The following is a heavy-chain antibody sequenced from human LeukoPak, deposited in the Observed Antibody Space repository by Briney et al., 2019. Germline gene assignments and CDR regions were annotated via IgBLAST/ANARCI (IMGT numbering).Heavy chain of an antibody. D-gene: IGHD5-24*01. CDR1: GVSISSSNSY. J-gene: IGHJ4*02. CDR3: ARDREMPTITGSLLDY. Sequence: PSETLSLTCTVSGVSISSSNSYWGWIRQPPGKGLEWVASINQDGSDKHYVESLKGRFTISRDNAKNSLYLQMNSLRAEDTAVYYCARDREMPTITGSLLDYWGQGILVTVSS. V-gene: IGHV3-7*01. CDR2: INQDGSDK.